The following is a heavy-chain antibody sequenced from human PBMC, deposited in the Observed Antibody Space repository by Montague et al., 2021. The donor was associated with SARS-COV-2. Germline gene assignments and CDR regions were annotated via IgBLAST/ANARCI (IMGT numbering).Heavy chain of an antibody. CDR2: INHSGST. CDR3: ARTTRGWLSRPPYKNYFDY. J-gene: IGHJ4*02. CDR1: GGSFSGYY. V-gene: IGHV4-34*01. D-gene: IGHD3-22*01. Sequence: SETLSLTCAVYGGSFSGYYWSWIRQPPGKGLEWIGEINHSGSTNYNPSLKIRVTISVDTSKNQFSLKLSSVTAADTAVYYCARTTRGWLSRPPYKNYFDYWGQGTLVTVSS.